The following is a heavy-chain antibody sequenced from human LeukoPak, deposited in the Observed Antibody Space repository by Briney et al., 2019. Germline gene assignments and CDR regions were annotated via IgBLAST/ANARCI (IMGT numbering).Heavy chain of an antibody. J-gene: IGHJ4*02. CDR3: ARGGGSYTFDY. CDR2: INAGNGNT. Sequence: GASVKVSCKAPGYTFTSYAMHWVRQAPGQRLEWMGWINAGNGNTKYSQKFQGRVTITRDTSASTAYMELSSLRSEDTAVYYCARGGGSYTFDYWGQGTLVTVSS. V-gene: IGHV1-3*01. CDR1: GYTFTSYA. D-gene: IGHD1-26*01.